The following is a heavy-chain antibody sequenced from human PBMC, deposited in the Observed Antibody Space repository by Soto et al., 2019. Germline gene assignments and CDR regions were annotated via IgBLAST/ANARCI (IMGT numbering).Heavy chain of an antibody. Sequence: GGSLRLSCAASGFTFSSYSMNWVRQAPGKGLEWVSSISSSSSYIYYADSVKGRFTISRDNAKNSLYLQMNSLRAEDTAVYYCARESEDLTSNFDYWGQGTLVTVSS. CDR1: GFTFSSYS. V-gene: IGHV3-21*01. CDR2: ISSSSSYI. J-gene: IGHJ4*02. CDR3: ARESEDLTSNFDY.